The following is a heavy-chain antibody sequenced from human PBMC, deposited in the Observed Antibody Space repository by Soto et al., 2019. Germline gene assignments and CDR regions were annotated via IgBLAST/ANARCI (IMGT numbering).Heavy chain of an antibody. CDR1: GFTFSSYA. D-gene: IGHD3-3*01. V-gene: IGHV3-30-3*01. J-gene: IGHJ4*02. CDR3: TRETMTIRLYFDY. CDR2: ISYDGSNE. Sequence: RLSCAASGFTFSSYAMHWVRQAPGKGLEWVSVISYDGSNEYYADSVKGRFTISRDNSKNTLYLQVNSLRAEDTAMYYCTRETMTIRLYFDYWGQGXLVTV.